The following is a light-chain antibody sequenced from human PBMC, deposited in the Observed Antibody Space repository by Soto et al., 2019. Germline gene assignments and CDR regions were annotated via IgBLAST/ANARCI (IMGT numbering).Light chain of an antibody. CDR3: SSYTSISTRV. CDR1: SSDVGSYNY. CDR2: EVS. V-gene: IGLV2-14*01. Sequence: QSALTQPASVSGSPGQSITISCTGTSSDVGSYNYVSWYQQHPGKAPKLMIFEVSNRPSGVSNRFSGSKSGNTASLTIXGXXXXXXXXXXCSSYTSISTRVFGGGTKLTVL. J-gene: IGLJ3*02.